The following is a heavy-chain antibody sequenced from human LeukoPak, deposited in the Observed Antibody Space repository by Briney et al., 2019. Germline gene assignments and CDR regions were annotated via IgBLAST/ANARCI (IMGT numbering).Heavy chain of an antibody. D-gene: IGHD3-16*01. V-gene: IGHV3-23*01. CDR1: GFTFSSYG. Sequence: GGSLRLSCAASGFTFSSYGMSWVRQAPGKGLEWVSAISGSGGSTYYADSVKGRFTVSRDNPKNTLYLQMNSLTAADTAVYFCAKALGDWPTTLDYWGRGTLVTVSS. CDR3: AKALGDWPTTLDY. CDR2: ISGSGGST. J-gene: IGHJ4*02.